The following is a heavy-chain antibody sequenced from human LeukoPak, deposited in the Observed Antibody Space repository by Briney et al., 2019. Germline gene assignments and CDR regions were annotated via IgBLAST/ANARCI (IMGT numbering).Heavy chain of an antibody. CDR1: GFTFSDSF. V-gene: IGHV3-11*04. Sequence: GGSLRLSCTASGFTFSDSFMSWIRQAPGKGLEWISYISSRGTTIYYADSVKGRFTISRDNAKNTLFLQMNSLRVEDTAVYYCARAGNAFDIWGQGTMVTVSS. D-gene: IGHD1-14*01. CDR3: ARAGNAFDI. J-gene: IGHJ3*02. CDR2: ISSRGTTI.